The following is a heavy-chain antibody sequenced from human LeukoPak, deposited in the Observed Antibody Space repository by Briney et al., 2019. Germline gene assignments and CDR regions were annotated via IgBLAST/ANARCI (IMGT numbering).Heavy chain of an antibody. CDR2: ISGSGGST. V-gene: IGHV3-23*01. D-gene: IGHD3-16*02. CDR1: GGSFSGYC. CDR3: ASIVPFFDY. J-gene: IGHJ4*02. Sequence: ETLSLTCAVYGGSFSGYCWSWVRQAPGKGLEWVSAISGSGGSTYYADSVKGRFTISRDNSKNTLYLQMNSLRAEDTAVYYCASIVPFFDYWGQGTLVTVSS.